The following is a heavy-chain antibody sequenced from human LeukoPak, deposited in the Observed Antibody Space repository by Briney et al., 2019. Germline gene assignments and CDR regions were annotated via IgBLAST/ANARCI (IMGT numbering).Heavy chain of an antibody. CDR1: GGSISSGDYY. D-gene: IGHD2-8*01. CDR3: ARELMGYYYYMDV. V-gene: IGHV4-30-4*08. CDR2: IYYNGST. J-gene: IGHJ6*03. Sequence: SQTLSLTCTVSGGSISSGDYYWSWIRQPPGKGLEWIGYIYYNGSTYYNPSLKSRVTISVDTSKNQFSLKLSSVTAADTAVYYCARELMGYYYYMDVWGKGTTVTVSS.